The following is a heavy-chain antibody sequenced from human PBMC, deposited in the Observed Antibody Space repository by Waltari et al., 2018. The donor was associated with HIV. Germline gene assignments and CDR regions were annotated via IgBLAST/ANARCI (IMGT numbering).Heavy chain of an antibody. CDR3: AKMGELLEAFDI. J-gene: IGHJ3*02. V-gene: IGHV3-23*01. CDR2: SSGSGGST. CDR1: GFTFSSYA. D-gene: IGHD1-26*01. Sequence: EVQLLESGGGLVQPGGSLRLSCAASGFTFSSYAMSWVRQAPGKGLEWVSASSGSGGSTYYADSVKGRFTISRDNSKNTLYLQMNSLRAEDTAVYYCAKMGELLEAFDIWGQGTMVTVSS.